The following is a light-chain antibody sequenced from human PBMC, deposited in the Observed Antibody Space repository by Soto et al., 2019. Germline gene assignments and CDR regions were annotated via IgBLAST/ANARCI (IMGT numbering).Light chain of an antibody. CDR1: NIGSKS. V-gene: IGLV3-21*02. Sequence: SYELTQPPSVSVAPGQTARLACGGSNIGSKSVHWYQQKPGQAPVLVVYDDSDRPSGIPERFSGSNSGNTATLTISRVEAGDEADYYCQVWDSSSDQVFGGGTQLTVL. CDR2: DDS. J-gene: IGLJ3*02. CDR3: QVWDSSSDQV.